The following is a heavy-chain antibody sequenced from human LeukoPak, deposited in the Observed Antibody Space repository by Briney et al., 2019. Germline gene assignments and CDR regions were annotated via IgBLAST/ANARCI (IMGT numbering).Heavy chain of an antibody. D-gene: IGHD1-26*01. CDR1: GYTLTELS. CDR2: FDPEDGET. CDR3: ATGPRVGASIFDY. V-gene: IGHV1-24*01. J-gene: IGHJ4*02. Sequence: ASVKVSCKVSGYTLTELSMHWVRQAPGKGLEWMGGFDPEDGETIYAQKFQGRVTMTEDTSTDTAYMELNSLRSEDTAVYYCATGPRVGASIFDYWGQGTLVTVSS.